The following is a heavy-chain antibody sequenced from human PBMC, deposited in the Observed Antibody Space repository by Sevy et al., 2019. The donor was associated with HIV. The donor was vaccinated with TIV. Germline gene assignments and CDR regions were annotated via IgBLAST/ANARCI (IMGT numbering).Heavy chain of an antibody. CDR2: IKSKTDGGTT. J-gene: IGHJ3*02. D-gene: IGHD3-22*01. Sequence: GGSLRLSCAASGSTFSNAWMSWVRQAPGKGLEWVGRIKSKTDGGTTDYAAPVKGRFTISRDDSKNTLYLQMNSLKTEDTAVYYCTTDSSGYYYGDAFDIWGQGTMVTVSS. V-gene: IGHV3-15*01. CDR3: TTDSSGYYYGDAFDI. CDR1: GSTFSNAW.